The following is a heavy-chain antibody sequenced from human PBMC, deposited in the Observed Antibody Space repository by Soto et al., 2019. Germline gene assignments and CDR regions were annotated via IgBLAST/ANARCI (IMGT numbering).Heavy chain of an antibody. V-gene: IGHV3-9*01. D-gene: IGHD5-18*01. CDR3: VRSKGGYSYGTPFDY. CDR1: GFTFDDYA. CDR2: ISWNSGNI. J-gene: IGHJ4*02. Sequence: VQLEESGGALVQPGRSLRLSCAASGFTFDDYAMYWVRQVLGKGLEWVSSISWNSGNIDYADSVKGRFTTSRDNAEDSLYLKMNSLRPEDTALYYCVRSKGGYSYGTPFDYWGQGTLVTVSS.